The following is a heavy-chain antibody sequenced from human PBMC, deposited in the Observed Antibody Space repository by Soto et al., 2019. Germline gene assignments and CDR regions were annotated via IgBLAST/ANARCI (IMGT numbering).Heavy chain of an antibody. CDR1: GYTTYHFG. V-gene: IGHV1-18*03. CDR2: ISAFNGNK. Sequence: ASVKVSCKISGYTTYHFGVTWVRQPPGQGLEWIAWISAFNGNKKYTQRVQDRVTLTTDASKSTSSMEVRELKTDDVAVNYCARVNPSLSGAYLLDYWGQGTQVTVSS. D-gene: IGHD2-8*02. CDR3: ARVNPSLSGAYLLDY. J-gene: IGHJ4*02.